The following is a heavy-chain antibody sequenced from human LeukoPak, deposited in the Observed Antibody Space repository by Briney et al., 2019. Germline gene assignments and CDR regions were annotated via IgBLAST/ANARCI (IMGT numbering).Heavy chain of an antibody. CDR1: GGSISSGGYY. V-gene: IGHV4-31*03. Sequence: SETLSLTCTVSGGSISSGGYYWSWIRQHPGKGLEWIGYIYYSGSTYYNPSLKSRVTISVDMSKNQFSLKLSSVTAADTAVYYCARTILSIAAFDYWGQGTLVTVSS. J-gene: IGHJ4*02. D-gene: IGHD6-13*01. CDR3: ARTILSIAAFDY. CDR2: IYYSGST.